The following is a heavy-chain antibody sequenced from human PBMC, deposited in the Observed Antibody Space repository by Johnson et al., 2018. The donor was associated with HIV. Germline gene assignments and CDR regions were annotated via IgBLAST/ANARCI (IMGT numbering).Heavy chain of an antibody. D-gene: IGHD2-21*02. Sequence: VQLVESGGGVVRPGGSLRLSCATSGFTFNDHGMTWVRQVPGKGLEWVCDTNWNGANTAYADSVKGRFTISRDNAKNSLYLDMNSLRVEDTALYYWVRVGKYCGDYCHLGVDAFDIWVQGTMVTVSS. V-gene: IGHV3-20*04. CDR3: VRVGKYCGDYCHLGVDAFDI. J-gene: IGHJ3*02. CDR1: GFTFNDHG. CDR2: TNWNGANT.